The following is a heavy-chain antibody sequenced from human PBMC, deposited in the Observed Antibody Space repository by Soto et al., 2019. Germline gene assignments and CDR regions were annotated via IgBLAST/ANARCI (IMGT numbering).Heavy chain of an antibody. CDR3: ARDKTTDPGDY. Sequence: QVPLVQSGAEVKKPGSSVKVSCKASGGTFSSYTISWVRQAPGQGLEWMGRIIPILGIANYAQKFQGRVTITADKSTSTAYMELSSLRSEDTAVYYCARDKTTDPGDYWGQGTLVTVSS. V-gene: IGHV1-69*08. CDR1: GGTFSSYT. D-gene: IGHD4-17*01. CDR2: IIPILGIA. J-gene: IGHJ4*02.